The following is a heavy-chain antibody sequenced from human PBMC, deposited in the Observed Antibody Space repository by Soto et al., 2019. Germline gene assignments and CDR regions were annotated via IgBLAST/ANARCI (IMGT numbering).Heavy chain of an antibody. D-gene: IGHD5-12*01. CDR2: ISPATGET. CDR1: GYPFTTFG. CDR3: ERLGPPGGLGAFDI. V-gene: IGHV1-18*01. J-gene: IGHJ3*02. Sequence: GASVKISCTVSGYPFTTFGIRSVRHVPGQGLEWMGWISPATGETKYAQKFQGRVTMTTDTSTSTAYMELRSLRSDDTAVYFCERLGPPGGLGAFDIWGQGTMVTVSS.